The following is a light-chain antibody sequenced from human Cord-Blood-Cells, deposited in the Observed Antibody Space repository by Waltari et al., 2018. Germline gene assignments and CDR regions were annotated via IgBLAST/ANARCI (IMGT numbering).Light chain of an antibody. CDR1: QSVLYSSNNKNY. CDR2: WAY. Sequence: DIVMTQSPDSLAVSLGERATINCQSSQSVLYSSNNKNYLAWYQQKPGQPPKLLIYWAYTRESGVPDRFSGSGSGTDFTLTISSLQAEDVAVYYCQQYYSTPPWTFGQGTKVEIK. V-gene: IGKV4-1*01. J-gene: IGKJ1*01. CDR3: QQYYSTPPWT.